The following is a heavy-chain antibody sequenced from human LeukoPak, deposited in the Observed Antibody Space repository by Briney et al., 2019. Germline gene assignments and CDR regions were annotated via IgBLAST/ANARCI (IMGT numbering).Heavy chain of an antibody. CDR2: ITSSSSFI. Sequence: PGGSLRLSCAASGFTFGSYSMSWVRQAPGKGLEWVSSITSSSSFIYQADSVRGRFTISRDNAKNSLFLQMNSLRDEDTAVYYCARAKQWLDDAFDIWGQGTMVTVSS. J-gene: IGHJ3*02. V-gene: IGHV3-21*01. CDR1: GFTFGSYS. D-gene: IGHD6-19*01. CDR3: ARAKQWLDDAFDI.